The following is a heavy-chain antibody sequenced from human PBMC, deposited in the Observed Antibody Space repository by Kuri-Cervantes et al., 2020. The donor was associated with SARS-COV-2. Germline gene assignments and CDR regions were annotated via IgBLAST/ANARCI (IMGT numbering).Heavy chain of an antibody. CDR2: IYYSGST. CDR1: GGSISSGSYY. V-gene: IGHV4-30-4*08. J-gene: IGHJ4*02. Sequence: SETLSLTCTVSGGSISSGSYYWSWIRQPPGKGLEWIGYIYYSGSTYYNPSLKSRVTISVDTSKNQFSLKLSSVTAADTAVYYCARQPVVVVSATPFGYFDIWGQGTQVTVSS. D-gene: IGHD2-15*01. CDR3: ARQPVVVVSATPFGYFDI.